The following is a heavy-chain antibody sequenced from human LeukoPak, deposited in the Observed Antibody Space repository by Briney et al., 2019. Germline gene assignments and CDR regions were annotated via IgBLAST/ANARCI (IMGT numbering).Heavy chain of an antibody. CDR1: GYTFTSYG. J-gene: IGHJ5*02. V-gene: IGHV1-18*01. CDR3: ARRDSSGYYNA. D-gene: IGHD3-22*01. CDR2: ISAYNGNT. Sequence: ASVKVSCKASGYTFTSYGIIWVRQAPGQGLEWMGWISAYNGNTNYAQKLQGRVTMATDTSTSTAYMELRGLRSDDTAVYYCARRDSSGYYNAWGQGALVTVSS.